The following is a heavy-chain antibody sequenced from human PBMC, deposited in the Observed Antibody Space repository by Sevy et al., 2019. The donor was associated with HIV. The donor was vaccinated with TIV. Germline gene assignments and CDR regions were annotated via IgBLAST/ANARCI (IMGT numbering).Heavy chain of an antibody. CDR2: ISSSSSTI. CDR1: GFTFSSYS. CDR3: ARDYVTISPYAEYFQH. D-gene: IGHD3-3*01. Sequence: GGSLRLSCAASGFTFSSYSMNWVRQAPGKGLEWVSYISSSSSTIYYADSVKGRFTISRDNAKNSLDLQMNSLRAEDTAVYYCARDYVTISPYAEYFQHWGQGTLVTVSS. J-gene: IGHJ1*01. V-gene: IGHV3-48*01.